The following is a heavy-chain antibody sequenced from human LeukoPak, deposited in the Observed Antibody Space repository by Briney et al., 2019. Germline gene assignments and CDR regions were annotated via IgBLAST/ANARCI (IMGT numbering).Heavy chain of an antibody. Sequence: GGSLRLSCAASGFTFSSYSMNWVRQAPGKGLEWVSSISSSSSYIYYADSVKGRFTISGDNAKNSLYLQMNSLRAEDTAVYYCARAGGITMVRGEYYFDYWGQGTLVTVSS. V-gene: IGHV3-21*01. D-gene: IGHD3-10*01. CDR3: ARAGGITMVRGEYYFDY. CDR2: ISSSSSYI. CDR1: GFTFSSYS. J-gene: IGHJ4*02.